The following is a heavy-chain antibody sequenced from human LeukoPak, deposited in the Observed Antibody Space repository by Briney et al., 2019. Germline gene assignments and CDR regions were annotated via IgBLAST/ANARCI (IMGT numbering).Heavy chain of an antibody. V-gene: IGHV4-61*01. CDR3: ARGQDDRSGTFDY. CDR1: GDSVSSGNYY. Sequence: PSETLSLTCTVSGDSVSSGNYYLSWIRQPPGKGLDWITYMSPSGTTKYNPSLKSRVTTSVDTSRTQFSLRLSSVTAADTAVYYCARGQDDRSGTFDYGGQGILVTVSS. CDR2: MSPSGTT. J-gene: IGHJ4*02. D-gene: IGHD3-22*01.